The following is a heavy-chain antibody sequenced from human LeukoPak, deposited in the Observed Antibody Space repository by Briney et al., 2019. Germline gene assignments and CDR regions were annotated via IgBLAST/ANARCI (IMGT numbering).Heavy chain of an antibody. Sequence: PGGSLRLSCAASGFTFSDYYMSCIRQAPGKGLEWVSYIGSSSSYTNYADSVKGRFTIFRDNAKNSLYLQMNSLRAEDTAVYYCAREANGYDYFDYWGQGTLVTVSS. J-gene: IGHJ4*02. CDR2: IGSSSSYT. CDR1: GFTFSDYY. V-gene: IGHV3-11*05. CDR3: AREANGYDYFDY. D-gene: IGHD5-12*01.